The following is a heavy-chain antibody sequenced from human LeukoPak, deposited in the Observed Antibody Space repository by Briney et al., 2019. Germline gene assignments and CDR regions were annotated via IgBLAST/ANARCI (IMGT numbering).Heavy chain of an antibody. Sequence: GGSLRLSCTASGFTFTSHFLNWVRQAPGKGLEWVSAVSGSGGSTHYADSVKGRFTISRDNSKNTLYLQMNSLRAEDTAIYYCAKDLSSGYYNFHHWGQGTLVTVSS. V-gene: IGHV3-23*01. CDR3: AKDLSSGYYNFHH. CDR2: VSGSGGST. J-gene: IGHJ1*01. D-gene: IGHD3-22*01. CDR1: GFTFTSHF.